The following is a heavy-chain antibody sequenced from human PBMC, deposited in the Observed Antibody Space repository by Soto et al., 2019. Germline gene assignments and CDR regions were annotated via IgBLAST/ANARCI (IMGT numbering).Heavy chain of an antibody. CDR3: ARESVWQQQAYYFDY. J-gene: IGHJ4*02. CDR2: TYYRSKWYN. Sequence: SQTLSRTCAISGDSVSSNSAAWNWIRQSPSRGLEWLGRTYYRSKWYNDYAVSVKSRITFNPDTSKNQFSLHLNSVTPEDTAVYFCARESVWQQQAYYFDYWGQGTLVTVSS. D-gene: IGHD6-13*01. CDR1: GDSVSSNSAA. V-gene: IGHV6-1*01.